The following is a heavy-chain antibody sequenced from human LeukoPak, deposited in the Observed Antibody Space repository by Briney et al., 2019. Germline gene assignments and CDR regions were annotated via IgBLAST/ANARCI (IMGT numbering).Heavy chain of an antibody. CDR2: ISSSGSTI. CDR3: ARVGYYYDSSGYYPY. D-gene: IGHD3-22*01. J-gene: IGHJ4*02. Sequence: GGSLRLSCAASAFTFSHYYMSWIRQAPGKGLARVSYISSSGSTIYYADSVKGRFTISRDNAKNSLYLQMNSLRAEDTAVYYCARVGYYYDSSGYYPYWGQGTLVTVSS. V-gene: IGHV3-11*01. CDR1: AFTFSHYY.